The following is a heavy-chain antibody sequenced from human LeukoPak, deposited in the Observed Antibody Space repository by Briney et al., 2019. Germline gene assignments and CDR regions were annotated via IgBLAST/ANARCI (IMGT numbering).Heavy chain of an antibody. CDR2: ISGSGSTA. Sequence: GGSLRLSCTASGFTFSSYGMSWVRQAPGKGLEWVSAISGSGSTAYYADSVKGRFTISRDNSKDTLFLQMNDLRAEDTALYYCAKAHYTSSWTMDYWGQGTLVTVSS. CDR3: AKAHYTSSWTMDY. V-gene: IGHV3-23*01. J-gene: IGHJ4*02. D-gene: IGHD2-2*02. CDR1: GFTFSSYG.